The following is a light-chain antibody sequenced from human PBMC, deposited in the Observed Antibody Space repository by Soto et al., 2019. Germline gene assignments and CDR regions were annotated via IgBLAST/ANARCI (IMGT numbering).Light chain of an antibody. V-gene: IGKV3-15*01. CDR3: QQYNTWPYT. J-gene: IGKJ2*01. Sequence: ETVMTQSPATLSVSPGERATLSCRASQSLDSDLAWYQQKPGQAPRLLIYGASTRATGLPARFSGSGSETDFTLTISSLQSEDFAVYYCQQYNTWPYTFGQGTKLEIK. CDR2: GAS. CDR1: QSLDSD.